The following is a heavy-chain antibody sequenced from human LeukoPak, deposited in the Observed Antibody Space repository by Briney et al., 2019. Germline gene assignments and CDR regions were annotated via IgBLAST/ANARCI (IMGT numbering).Heavy chain of an antibody. CDR1: GFTFDDYA. Sequence: GRSLRLSRAASGFTFDDYAMHWVRQAPGKGLEWVSGITWNSGSVVYADSAKGRFSISRDNSKNTLYLQMNRLRADDTAVYYCARDRSQEFDPWGQGTLVTVSS. CDR2: ITWNSGSV. V-gene: IGHV3-9*01. D-gene: IGHD3-10*01. CDR3: ARDRSQEFDP. J-gene: IGHJ5*02.